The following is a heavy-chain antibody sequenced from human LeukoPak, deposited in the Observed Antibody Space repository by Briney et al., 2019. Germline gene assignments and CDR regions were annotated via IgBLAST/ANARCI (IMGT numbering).Heavy chain of an antibody. Sequence: AVKVSCKASGGTFSSYAISWVRQAPGQGLEWMGRIIPIFGIANYAQKFQGRVTITADKSTSTAYMELSSLRSEDTAVYYCARALGHYYDSSGYPSYWYFDLWGRGTLVTVSS. CDR2: IIPIFGIA. CDR1: GGTFSSYA. CDR3: ARALGHYYDSSGYPSYWYFDL. V-gene: IGHV1-69*04. J-gene: IGHJ2*01. D-gene: IGHD3-22*01.